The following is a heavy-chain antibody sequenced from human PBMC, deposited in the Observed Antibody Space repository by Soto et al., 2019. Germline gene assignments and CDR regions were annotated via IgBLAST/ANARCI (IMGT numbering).Heavy chain of an antibody. CDR2: IYYSGST. CDR3: ARQDSIGWYRGYYFDY. D-gene: IGHD6-19*01. CDR1: GGSISSSSYY. V-gene: IGHV4-39*01. J-gene: IGHJ4*02. Sequence: SETLSLTCTVSGGSISSSSYYWGWIRQPPGKGLEWIGSIYYSGSTYYNPSLKSRVTISVDTSKNQFSLKLSSVTAADTAVYYCARQDSIGWYRGYYFDYWGQGTLVTVSS.